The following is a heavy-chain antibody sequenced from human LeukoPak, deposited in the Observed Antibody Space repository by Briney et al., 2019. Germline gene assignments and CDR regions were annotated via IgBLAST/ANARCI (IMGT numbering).Heavy chain of an antibody. D-gene: IGHD2-8*01. CDR3: AANGGYIDY. V-gene: IGHV3-30*02. CDR1: GFTFSTYG. CDR2: IWYDGSNK. J-gene: IGHJ4*02. Sequence: GGSLRLSCAASGFTFSTYGMHWVRQAPGKGLEWVALIWYDGSNKYYADSVKGRFTISRDNSKNTLYLQMNSLRTEDTAVYYCAANGGYIDYWGQGTLVTVSS.